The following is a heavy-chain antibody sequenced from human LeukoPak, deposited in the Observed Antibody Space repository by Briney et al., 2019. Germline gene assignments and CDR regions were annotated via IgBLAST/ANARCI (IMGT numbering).Heavy chain of an antibody. J-gene: IGHJ4*02. CDR2: IRRIPSGGTT. CDR1: GFTFTDYA. D-gene: IGHD5-18*01. Sequence: GGSLRLSCVTSGFTFTDYAISWFRQAPGKGLEWVGFIRRIPSGGTTDYAASVKGRLTISRDNSKSIAYLQMNSLESEDTAMYYCTRGIGYTYGWSDWGQGTLVTVSS. V-gene: IGHV3-49*03. CDR3: TRGIGYTYGWSD.